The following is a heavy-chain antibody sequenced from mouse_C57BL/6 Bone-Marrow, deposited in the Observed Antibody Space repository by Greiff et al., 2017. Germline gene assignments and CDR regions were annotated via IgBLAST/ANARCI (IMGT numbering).Heavy chain of an antibody. CDR2: ISDGGSYT. CDR3: AREAYGYDDFDY. CDR1: GFTFSSYA. D-gene: IGHD2-2*01. Sequence: EVTVVESGGGLVKPGGSLKLSCAASGFTFSSYAMSWVRQTPDKRLEWVATISDGGSYTYYPDNVKGRFTISRDNAKNNLYLQMSHLKSEDTAMYYCAREAYGYDDFDYWGQGTTLTVSS. J-gene: IGHJ2*01. V-gene: IGHV5-4*01.